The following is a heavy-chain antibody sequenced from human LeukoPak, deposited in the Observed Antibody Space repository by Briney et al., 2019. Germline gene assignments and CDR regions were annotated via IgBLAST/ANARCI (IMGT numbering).Heavy chain of an antibody. CDR3: ARDQMVRGIPQTTQGLN. J-gene: IGHJ4*02. D-gene: IGHD3-10*01. CDR2: IYYSGST. V-gene: IGHV4-39*07. CDR1: GGSISSSSYY. Sequence: PSETLSLTCTVSGGSISSSSYYWGWIRQPPGKGLEWIGSIYYSGSTYYNPSLKSRVTISVDTSKNQFSLKLSSVTAADTAVYYCARDQMVRGIPQTTQGLNWGQGTLVTVSS.